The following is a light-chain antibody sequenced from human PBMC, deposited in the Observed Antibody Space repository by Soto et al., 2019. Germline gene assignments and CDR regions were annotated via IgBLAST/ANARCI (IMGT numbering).Light chain of an antibody. CDR2: GNT. V-gene: IGLV1-40*01. J-gene: IGLJ1*01. CDR3: QSYDSSLSGYV. CDR1: NSNIGAGYD. Sequence: QSVLTQPPSVSGAPGQRVTISCTGSNSNIGAGYDVHWYQQLPGTAPKLLIYGNTNRPSGVPDRFSGSKAGTSVSLAITGLQAEDEADYYCQSYDSSLSGYVFGTGTQLTVL.